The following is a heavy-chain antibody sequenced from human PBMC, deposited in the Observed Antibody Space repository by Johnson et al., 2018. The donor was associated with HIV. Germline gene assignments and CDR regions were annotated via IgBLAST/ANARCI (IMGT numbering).Heavy chain of an antibody. V-gene: IGHV3-66*02. D-gene: IGHD6-19*01. CDR1: GFTVSSNY. J-gene: IGHJ3*02. Sequence: VLLLESGGGLVQPGGSLRLSCAASGFTVSSNYMSWVRQAPGKGLEWVSVIYSGGSTYYADSVKGRFTISRDNSKNTLYLQMNSLRAEDTAVYYCARGEGSGWHLAGAFDIWGQGTMVTVSS. CDR2: IYSGGST. CDR3: ARGEGSGWHLAGAFDI.